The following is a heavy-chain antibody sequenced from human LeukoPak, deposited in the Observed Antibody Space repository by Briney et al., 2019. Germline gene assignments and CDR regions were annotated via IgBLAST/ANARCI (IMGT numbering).Heavy chain of an antibody. Sequence: GGSLILSCAASGFTFSSYSMNWVRQAPGKGLEWVSSISSSSSYIYYADSVKGRFTISRDNAKNSLYLQMSSLRAEDTAVYYCARAGDCSSTSCSVPYYYYMDVWGKGTTVTVSS. V-gene: IGHV3-21*01. D-gene: IGHD2-2*01. CDR1: GFTFSSYS. CDR2: ISSSSSYI. CDR3: ARAGDCSSTSCSVPYYYYMDV. J-gene: IGHJ6*03.